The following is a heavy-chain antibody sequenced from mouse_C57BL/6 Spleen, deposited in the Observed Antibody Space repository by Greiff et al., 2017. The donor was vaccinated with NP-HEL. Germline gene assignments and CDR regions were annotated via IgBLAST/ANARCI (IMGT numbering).Heavy chain of an antibody. V-gene: IGHV1-80*01. CDR2: IYPGDGDT. D-gene: IGHD1-1*01. CDR3: ARSYYGSSYAFYWYFDV. Sequence: VQLQQSGAELVKPGASVKISCKASGYAFSSYWMNWVKQRPGKGLEWIGQIYPGDGDTNYNGKFKGKATLTADKSSSTAYMQLSSLTSEDSAVYFCARSYYGSSYAFYWYFDVWGTGTTVTVSS. J-gene: IGHJ1*03. CDR1: GYAFSSYW.